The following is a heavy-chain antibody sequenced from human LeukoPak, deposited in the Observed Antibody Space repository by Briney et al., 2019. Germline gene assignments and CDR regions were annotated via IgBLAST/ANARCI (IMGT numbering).Heavy chain of an antibody. CDR1: GFTLDDYA. CDR2: ISWNSGSI. Sequence: GRSLRLSCAASGFTLDDYAMHWVRQAPGKGLEWVSGISWNSGSIGYADSVKGRFTISRDNAKNSLYLQMNSLRAEDTALYYCARRELLGYSYGLRTFNIWGQGTTVTVSS. CDR3: ARRELLGYSYGLRTFNI. D-gene: IGHD5-18*01. V-gene: IGHV3-9*01. J-gene: IGHJ3*02.